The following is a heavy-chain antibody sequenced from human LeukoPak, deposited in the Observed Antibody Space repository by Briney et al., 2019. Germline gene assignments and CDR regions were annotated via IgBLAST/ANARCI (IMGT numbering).Heavy chain of an antibody. D-gene: IGHD3-3*01. CDR1: GFTVSSNC. Sequence: GGSLRLSCAASGFTVSSNCMSWVRQAPGKGLECVSVIYTGGNTYYADSVKGRFIISRDTSKNTLYLQMNSLRAEDTAVYYCARGGVVTRFFDFWGQGALVTVAS. J-gene: IGHJ4*02. CDR3: ARGGVVTRFFDF. V-gene: IGHV3-53*01. CDR2: IYTGGNT.